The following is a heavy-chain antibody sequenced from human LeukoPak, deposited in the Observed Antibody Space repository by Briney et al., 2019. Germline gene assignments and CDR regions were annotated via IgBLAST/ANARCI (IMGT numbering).Heavy chain of an antibody. D-gene: IGHD3-9*01. V-gene: IGHV1-8*01. CDR2: MNPNSGNT. CDR3: ARGLTGYYRFDY. Sequence: ASVKVSCKASGYTFTSYDINWVRQATGRGLEWMGWMNPNSGNTGYAQKFQGRVTMTRNTSISTAYMELSSLRSEDTAVYYCARGLTGYYRFDYWGQGTQVTVSS. J-gene: IGHJ4*02. CDR1: GYTFTSYD.